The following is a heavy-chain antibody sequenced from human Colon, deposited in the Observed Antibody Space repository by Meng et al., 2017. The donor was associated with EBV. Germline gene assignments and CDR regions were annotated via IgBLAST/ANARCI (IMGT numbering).Heavy chain of an antibody. CDR3: MRDLLVLEKNEV. Sequence: QGAWQEVGPDLVKPSGTPSPTRAVSGGDISSSNWWGWVRQSPEKGLEWIGEIFHSGLTNYNPSLQSRVTISVDKSKNQFSLEVTSVTAADTAIYYCMRDLLVLEKNEVWGRGTLVTVSS. V-gene: IGHV4-4*02. D-gene: IGHD1-1*01. J-gene: IGHJ2*01. CDR2: IFHSGLT. CDR1: GGDISSSNW.